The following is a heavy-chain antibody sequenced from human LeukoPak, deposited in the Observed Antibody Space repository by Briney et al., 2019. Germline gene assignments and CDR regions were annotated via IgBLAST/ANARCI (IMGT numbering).Heavy chain of an antibody. V-gene: IGHV1-18*01. CDR3: ARVKCSSTSCYHGCDY. CDR1: GYTFTSYG. Sequence: ASVKVSCKASGYTFTSYGIIWVRQAPGQGLEWMGWISAYNGNTNYAQKLQGRVTMTTDTSTSTAYMELRSLRSDDTAVYYCARVKCSSTSCYHGCDYWGQGTLVTVSS. CDR2: ISAYNGNT. J-gene: IGHJ4*02. D-gene: IGHD2-2*01.